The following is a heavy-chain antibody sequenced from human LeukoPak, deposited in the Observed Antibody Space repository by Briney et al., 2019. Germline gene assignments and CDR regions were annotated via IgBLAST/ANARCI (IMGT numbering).Heavy chain of an antibody. CDR3: AKGITVRGVKRYGMDV. CDR2: ISGSGGST. V-gene: IGHV3-23*01. CDR1: GFTFSSYA. D-gene: IGHD3-10*01. J-gene: IGHJ6*02. Sequence: GGSLRLSCAASGFTFSSYAMSWVRQAPGKGLEWVSAISGSGGSTYYADSVKGRFTISRDNSKNTLYLQMNSLRAEDTAVYYCAKGITVRGVKRYGMDVWGQGTTVTVSS.